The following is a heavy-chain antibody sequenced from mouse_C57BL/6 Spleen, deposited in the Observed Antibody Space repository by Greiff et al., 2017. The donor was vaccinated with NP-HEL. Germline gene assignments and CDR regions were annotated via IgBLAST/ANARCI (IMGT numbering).Heavy chain of an antibody. Sequence: EVQGVESGEGLVKPGGSLKLSCAASGFTFSSYAMSWVRQTPEKRLEWVAYISSGGDYIYYADTVKGRFTISRDNARNTLYLQMSSQKSEDTAMYYCTRDTPDYYGSRGYFDVWGTGTTVTVSS. V-gene: IGHV5-9-1*02. D-gene: IGHD1-1*01. CDR2: ISSGGDYI. CDR1: GFTFSSYA. CDR3: TRDTPDYYGSRGYFDV. J-gene: IGHJ1*03.